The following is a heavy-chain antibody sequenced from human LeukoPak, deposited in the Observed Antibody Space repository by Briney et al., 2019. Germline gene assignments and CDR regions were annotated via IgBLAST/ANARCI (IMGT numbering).Heavy chain of an antibody. Sequence: SETLSLTCAVYGGSFSGYYWSWIRQPPGKGLEWIGEINHSGGTNYNPSLKSRVTISVDTSKNQFSLKLSPVTAADTAVYYCARHYSGYDLHMDVWGKGTTVTVSS. V-gene: IGHV4-34*01. J-gene: IGHJ6*03. CDR1: GGSFSGYY. D-gene: IGHD5-12*01. CDR3: ARHYSGYDLHMDV. CDR2: INHSGGT.